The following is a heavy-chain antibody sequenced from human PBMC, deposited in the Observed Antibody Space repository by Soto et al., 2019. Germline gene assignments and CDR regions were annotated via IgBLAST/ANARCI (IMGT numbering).Heavy chain of an antibody. V-gene: IGHV3-30*18. Sequence: GGSLRLSCAASGFTFSSYGMHWVRQAPGKGLEWVAVISYDGSNKYYADSVKGRFTISRDNSKNTLYLQMNSLRAEDTAVYYCAKDPTVYGDYEYYFDYWGQGTLVTVSS. CDR1: GFTFSSYG. D-gene: IGHD4-17*01. CDR3: AKDPTVYGDYEYYFDY. CDR2: ISYDGSNK. J-gene: IGHJ4*02.